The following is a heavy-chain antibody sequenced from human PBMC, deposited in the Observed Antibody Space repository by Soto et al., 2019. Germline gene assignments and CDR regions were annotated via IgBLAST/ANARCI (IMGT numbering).Heavy chain of an antibody. CDR3: ARVDELRVTGGWYERGNFEY. Sequence: VQLLESGGTLVAPGESLRLSCAASGFTFSRYWLTWVRQAPGKGLEWVANINQEGTEKNYEDSLKGRFTISRDNAKSSLSLQMNSLRVEDTSRDYCARVDELRVTGGWYERGNFEYRGEGTQVIVSS. V-gene: IGHV3-7*03. D-gene: IGHD6-19*01. CDR2: INQEGTEK. CDR1: GFTFSRYW. J-gene: IGHJ4*02.